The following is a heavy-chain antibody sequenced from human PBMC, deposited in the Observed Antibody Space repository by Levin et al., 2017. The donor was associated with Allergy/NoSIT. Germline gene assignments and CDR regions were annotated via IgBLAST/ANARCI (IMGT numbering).Heavy chain of an antibody. Sequence: LSQTLSLTCTVSGGSISSYYWSWIRQPPGKGLEWIGYIYYSGSTNYNPSLKSRVTISVDTSKNQFSLTLSSVTAADTAVYYCAREPRYSSSWRWFDPWGQGTLVTVSS. J-gene: IGHJ5*02. V-gene: IGHV4-59*01. D-gene: IGHD6-13*01. CDR2: IYYSGST. CDR3: AREPRYSSSWRWFDP. CDR1: GGSISSYY.